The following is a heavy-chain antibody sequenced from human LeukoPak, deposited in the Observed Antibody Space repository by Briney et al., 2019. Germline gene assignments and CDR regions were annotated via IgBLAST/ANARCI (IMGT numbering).Heavy chain of an antibody. CDR2: INSDGSST. Sequence: PGGSLRLSCAASGFTFSSYWTHCVRQAPGKGLVWVSRINSDGSSTSYADSVKGRFTISRDNAKNTLYLQMNSLKTEDTAVYYCTSPFADYFGSGSYYNAYYYYGMDVWGQGTTVTVSS. J-gene: IGHJ6*02. V-gene: IGHV3-74*01. CDR3: TSPFADYFGSGSYYNAYYYYGMDV. D-gene: IGHD3-10*01. CDR1: GFTFSSYW.